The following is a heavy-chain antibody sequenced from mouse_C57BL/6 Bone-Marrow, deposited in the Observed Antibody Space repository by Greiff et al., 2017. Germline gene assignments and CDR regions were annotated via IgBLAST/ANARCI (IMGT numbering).Heavy chain of an antibody. CDR1: GYSFTDYH. V-gene: IGHV1-39*01. D-gene: IGHD2-2*01. Sequence: EVKLMESGPELVKPVASVKISCKASGYSFTDYHMNWVKQSNGKSLEWIGVINPNYGATSYNQKFKGKATLTVDQSSSTAYMQLNSLTHEDSAVYYYARVSTIVTTGGFAYWGQGTLVTVSA. J-gene: IGHJ3*01. CDR3: ARVSTIVTTGGFAY. CDR2: INPNYGAT.